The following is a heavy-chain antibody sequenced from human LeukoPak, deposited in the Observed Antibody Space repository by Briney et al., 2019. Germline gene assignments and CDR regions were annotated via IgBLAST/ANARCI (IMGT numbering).Heavy chain of an antibody. Sequence: PGGSLRLSCAASGFTFSSYEMNWVRQAPGKGLEWVSYISSSGSNIYYADSVKGRFTISRDNAKNSLYLQMNSLRAEDTAVYYCARDRGSGIAVAFDYWGQGTLVTVSS. CDR2: ISSSGSNI. V-gene: IGHV3-48*03. J-gene: IGHJ4*02. D-gene: IGHD6-19*01. CDR1: GFTFSSYE. CDR3: ARDRGSGIAVAFDY.